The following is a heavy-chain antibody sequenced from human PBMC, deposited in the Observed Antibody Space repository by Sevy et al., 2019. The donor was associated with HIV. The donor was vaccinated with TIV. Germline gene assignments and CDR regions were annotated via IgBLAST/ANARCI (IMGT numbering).Heavy chain of an antibody. Sequence: GGSLRLSCAVSGFTFNNAWMNWVRQAPGTGLQWVGLIKSKIDGETTDYAAPVKGRFTISRDDSKNTLYLQMNSLKIEDTAVYYCATAPGYYDSAPFDYWGPGNLVTVSS. J-gene: IGHJ4*02. CDR3: ATAPGYYDSAPFDY. CDR2: IKSKIDGETT. V-gene: IGHV3-15*01. CDR1: GFTFNNAW. D-gene: IGHD3-22*01.